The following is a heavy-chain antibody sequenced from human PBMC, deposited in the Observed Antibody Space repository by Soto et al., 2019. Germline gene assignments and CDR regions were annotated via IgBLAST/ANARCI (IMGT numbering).Heavy chain of an antibody. CDR3: ARLRPEYCSGGSCYPVGDWFDP. Sequence: SETLSLTCTVSGGSISSSSYYWGWIRQPPGKGLEWIGSIYYSGSTYYNPSLKSRVTISVDTSKNQFSLKLSSVTAADTAVYYCARLRPEYCSGGSCYPVGDWFDPWGQGTLVTVSS. CDR2: IYYSGST. CDR1: GGSISSSSYY. D-gene: IGHD2-15*01. V-gene: IGHV4-39*01. J-gene: IGHJ5*02.